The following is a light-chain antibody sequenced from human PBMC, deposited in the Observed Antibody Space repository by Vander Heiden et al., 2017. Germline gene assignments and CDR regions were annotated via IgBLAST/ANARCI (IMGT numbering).Light chain of an antibody. CDR3: QQNNSSSWT. Sequence: DIKLTHPHSTLSASVGDRVTITCRASQSISSWLDWYQQKPGKAPKLLIYKASSLESGVPSRFSGSGSGTEFTLTISSLQPDDFATYYCQQNNSSSWTFGQGTKVEIK. V-gene: IGKV1-5*01. J-gene: IGKJ1*01. CDR1: QSISSW. CDR2: KAS.